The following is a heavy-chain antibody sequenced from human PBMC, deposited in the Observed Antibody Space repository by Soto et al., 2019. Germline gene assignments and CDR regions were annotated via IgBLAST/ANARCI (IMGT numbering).Heavy chain of an antibody. Sequence: PGGSLRLSCAASGFTFSSYGMHWVRQAPGKGLEWVAVISYDGSNKYYADSVKGRFTISRDNSKNTLYLQMNSLRAEDTAVYYCAKDPIAVDSNGPWGQGTLVNVSS. J-gene: IGHJ5*02. D-gene: IGHD6-19*01. CDR2: ISYDGSNK. CDR1: GFTFSSYG. V-gene: IGHV3-30*18. CDR3: AKDPIAVDSNGP.